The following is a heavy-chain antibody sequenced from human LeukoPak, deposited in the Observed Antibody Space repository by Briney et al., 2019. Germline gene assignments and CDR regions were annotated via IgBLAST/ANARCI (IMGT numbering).Heavy chain of an antibody. CDR3: AKDPSGVRGENWFDP. J-gene: IGHJ5*02. D-gene: IGHD3-10*01. CDR2: ISDSGGRT. Sequence: QPGGSLRLSCAASGFTFTSYAMSWVRQAPGKGLEWVSTISDSGGRTYYADSVKGRFTISRDNSEYTLYLQMNSLRAEDTAVYYCAKDPSGVRGENWFDPWGQGTLVTVSS. CDR1: GFTFTSYA. V-gene: IGHV3-23*01.